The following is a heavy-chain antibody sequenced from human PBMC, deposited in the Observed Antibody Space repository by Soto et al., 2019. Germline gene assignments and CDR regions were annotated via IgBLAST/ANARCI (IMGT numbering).Heavy chain of an antibody. Sequence: SETLSLTCTVSGGSISSYYWSWIRQPPGKGLEWIGYIYYSGSTNYNPSLKSRVTISVDTSKNQFSLKLSSVTAADTAVYYCARGGYGDYPYYFDYWGQGALVTVSS. CDR1: GGSISSYY. CDR3: ARGGYGDYPYYFDY. D-gene: IGHD4-17*01. CDR2: IYYSGST. V-gene: IGHV4-59*01. J-gene: IGHJ4*02.